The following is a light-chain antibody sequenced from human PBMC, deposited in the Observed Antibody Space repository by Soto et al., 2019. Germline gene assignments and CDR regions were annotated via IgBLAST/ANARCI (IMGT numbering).Light chain of an antibody. CDR1: ANVGTN. Sequence: IVMTQSPATLSVSPGERVTLSCRASANVGTNVAWYQHKPGQAPRLLIYDSSTRATGIPDTFSGSGSMTDFTLTSSSLHPEESAVYFCQQYNNWGLSFGGGTKVEI. J-gene: IGKJ4*01. CDR2: DSS. V-gene: IGKV3D-15*01. CDR3: QQYNNWGLS.